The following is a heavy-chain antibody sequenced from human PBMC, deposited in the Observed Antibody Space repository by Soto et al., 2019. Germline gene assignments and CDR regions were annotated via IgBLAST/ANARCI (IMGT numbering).Heavy chain of an antibody. V-gene: IGHV4-39*01. CDR3: ARHYSSGSRNWFDP. J-gene: IGHJ5*02. CDR1: GGSINSSSYF. Sequence: SETLSLTCSVSGGSINSSSYFWGWVRQPPGKGLEWIGSIYYSGSTYYNPSLRSRVAISVDTSKNQFSLKLSSVTAADTAVFYCARHYSSGSRNWFDPWGQGTLVTVSS. CDR2: IYYSGST. D-gene: IGHD6-19*01.